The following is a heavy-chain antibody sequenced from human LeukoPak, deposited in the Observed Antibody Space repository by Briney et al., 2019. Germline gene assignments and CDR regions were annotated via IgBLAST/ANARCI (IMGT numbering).Heavy chain of an antibody. D-gene: IGHD1-1*01. CDR2: IYPGDSDI. CDR3: VRFGLTSSLDY. CDR1: GYRLTNNW. V-gene: IGHV5-51*01. J-gene: IGHJ4*02. Sequence: KGGESLKISCNISGYRLTNNWLGWMRQVPGKGLEWMGLIYPGDSDIRYSPSFQGQVPFSVDMSISTAYLQWSGLKTSDPAIDYCVRFGLTSSLDYWGQGTLVTVSS.